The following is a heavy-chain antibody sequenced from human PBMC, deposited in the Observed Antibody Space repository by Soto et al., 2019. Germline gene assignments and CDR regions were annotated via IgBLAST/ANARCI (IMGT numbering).Heavy chain of an antibody. CDR1: GGFVSSGSYY. V-gene: IGHV4-34*01. Sequence: QVQLQQWGAGLLKPSETMSITCAVYGGFVSSGSYYWSWIRRPPGKGLEWIGEMSHSGGTHFNPSLKRPVTISVDTAKDSFFPKDRPGAPADHALYYLARGGRGTAKAGVDAFDIWGPGAMGTGSS. D-gene: IGHD2-21*02. J-gene: IGHJ3*02. CDR3: ARGGRGTAKAGVDAFDI. CDR2: MSHSGGT.